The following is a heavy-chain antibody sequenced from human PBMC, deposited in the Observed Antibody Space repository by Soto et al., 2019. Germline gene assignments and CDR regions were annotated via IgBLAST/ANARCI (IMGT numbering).Heavy chain of an antibody. V-gene: IGHV3-7*01. D-gene: IGHD3-3*01. J-gene: IGHJ4*02. CDR3: ARVSIGWSGYWFFDY. Sequence: GGSLRLSCAASGFTFSSYWMSWVRQAPGKGLEWVANIKQDGSEKYYVDSVKGRFTISRDNAKNSLYLQMNSLRAEDTAVYYCARVSIGWSGYWFFDYWGQGTLVTVSS. CDR2: IKQDGSEK. CDR1: GFTFSSYW.